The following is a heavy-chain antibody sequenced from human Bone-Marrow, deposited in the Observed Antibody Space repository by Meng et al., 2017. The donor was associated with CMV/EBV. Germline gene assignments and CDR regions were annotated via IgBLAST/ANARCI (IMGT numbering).Heavy chain of an antibody. D-gene: IGHD2-21*01. V-gene: IGHV3-48*04. CDR3: ARDLNFQIRLDCGGDCYSD. CDR2: ISSSGSTI. Sequence: GESLKISCAASGFTFSSYSMNWVRQAPGKGLEWVSYISSSGSTIYYADSVKGRFTISRDNAKNSLYLQMNSLRAEDTAVYYCARDLNFQIRLDCGGDCYSDWGQGTLVTVSS. CDR1: GFTFSSYS. J-gene: IGHJ4*02.